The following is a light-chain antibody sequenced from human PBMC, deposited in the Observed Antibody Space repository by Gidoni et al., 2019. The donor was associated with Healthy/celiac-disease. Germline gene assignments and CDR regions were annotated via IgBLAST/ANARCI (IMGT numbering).Light chain of an antibody. V-gene: IGLV1-44*01. Sequence: QSVLTQPPSASGTPGQRVTISCSGSSSNIGSNTVNWYQQLPGTAPKLLIYSNNQRPSGVPDRFSGSKSVTSASLAISGLQSDDEADYYCAAWDDSPPVFGGGTKLTVL. CDR3: AAWDDSPPV. J-gene: IGLJ3*02. CDR1: SSNIGSNT. CDR2: SNN.